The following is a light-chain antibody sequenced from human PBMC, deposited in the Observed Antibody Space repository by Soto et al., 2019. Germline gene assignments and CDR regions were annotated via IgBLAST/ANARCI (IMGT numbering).Light chain of an antibody. V-gene: IGLV2-23*02. CDR2: EVS. J-gene: IGLJ1*01. Sequence: QSALTQPASVSGSPGQSITISCTGTSSDVGSYNLVSWYQQHPGKAPKLMIYEVSKRPSGVSNRLSGSKSGNTASLTISGLQAEDEADYYCCSYAGSSTFVFGTGTKLT. CDR3: CSYAGSSTFV. CDR1: SSDVGSYNL.